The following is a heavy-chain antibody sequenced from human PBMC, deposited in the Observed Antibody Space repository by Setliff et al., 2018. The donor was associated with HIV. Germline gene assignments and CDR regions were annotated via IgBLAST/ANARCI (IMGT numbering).Heavy chain of an antibody. CDR2: ISYDGSNK. J-gene: IGHJ4*02. CDR1: GFTFSNYA. Sequence: PGGSLRLSCAASGFTFSNYAMHWVRQAPGKGLEWVAVISYDGSNKYYADSVKGRFTISRDNSKNTLYLQMNSLRVEDTAVYYYARETMYDSRGYLSHYFDYWGQGTPVTVSS. D-gene: IGHD3-22*01. V-gene: IGHV3-30-3*01. CDR3: ARETMYDSRGYLSHYFDY.